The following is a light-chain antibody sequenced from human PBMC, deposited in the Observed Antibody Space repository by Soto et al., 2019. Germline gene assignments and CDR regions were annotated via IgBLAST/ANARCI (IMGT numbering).Light chain of an antibody. Sequence: EIVMTQSPATLSVSPGERATLSCRASQSISTNFAWYQQKPGQAPRLLIYDASSRATGIPATFSGSGSGTEFTLTISSLQSADFALYYCQQYNTWPPWTFGRRTKVEIK. CDR1: QSISTN. CDR2: DAS. V-gene: IGKV3-15*01. J-gene: IGKJ1*01. CDR3: QQYNTWPPWT.